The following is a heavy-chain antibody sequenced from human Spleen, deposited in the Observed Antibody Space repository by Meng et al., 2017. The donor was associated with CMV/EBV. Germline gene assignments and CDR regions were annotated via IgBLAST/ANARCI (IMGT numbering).Heavy chain of an antibody. D-gene: IGHD2-2*02. J-gene: IGHJ6*02. CDR3: ARDRKYCSSTSCYMDYYYGMDV. CDR1: GGTLSRHV. V-gene: IGHV1-69*10. CDR2: IIPILGIA. Sequence: SVKVSCKASGGTLSRHVISWVRQAPGQGLEWMGGIIPILGIANYAQKFQGRVTITADRSTSTAYMELSSLRSEDTAVYYCARDRKYCSSTSCYMDYYYGMDVWGQGTTVTVSS.